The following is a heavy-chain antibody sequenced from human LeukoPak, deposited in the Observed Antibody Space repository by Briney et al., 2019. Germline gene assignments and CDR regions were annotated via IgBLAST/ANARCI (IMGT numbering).Heavy chain of an antibody. CDR2: IYYSGST. Sequence: KPSETLSLTCTVSGGSISSYYWIWIRQPPGKGLEWIGYIYYSGSTNYNPSLKSRVTISVDTSKNQFSLKLSSVTAADTAVYYCARDKVNWYFDLWGRGTLVTVSS. J-gene: IGHJ2*01. V-gene: IGHV4-59*01. CDR1: GGSISSYY. CDR3: ARDKVNWYFDL.